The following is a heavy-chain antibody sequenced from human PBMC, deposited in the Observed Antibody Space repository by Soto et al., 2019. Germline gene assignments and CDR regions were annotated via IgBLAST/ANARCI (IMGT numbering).Heavy chain of an antibody. CDR1: GFTFSTYV. D-gene: IGHD3-22*01. CDR3: VRSPGPYDSSGYFDY. CDR2: ISGSGSST. V-gene: IGHV3-23*01. J-gene: IGHJ4*02. Sequence: EVQLLESGGGLVQPGGSLRLSCAASGFTFSTYVMSWVRQAPGKGLEWVSGISGSGSSTYYADSVKGRFSISRDNSKTTMYVQMNSLRAEDTAVYYCVRSPGPYDSSGYFDYWGQGTLVTVSS.